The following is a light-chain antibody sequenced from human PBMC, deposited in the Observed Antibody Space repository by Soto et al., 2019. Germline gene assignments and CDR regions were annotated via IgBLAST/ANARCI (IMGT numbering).Light chain of an antibody. Sequence: DIQMTQSPSSLSASVGDRVTISCRASQNINNYLTWYQQRPGKAPKLLIYAASSLQSGVPSRFSGSGSRTDFSLTISSLQPEDFATYYCQQSYSTPRTFGQGTKVEIK. V-gene: IGKV1-39*01. CDR1: QNINNY. CDR3: QQSYSTPRT. J-gene: IGKJ1*01. CDR2: AAS.